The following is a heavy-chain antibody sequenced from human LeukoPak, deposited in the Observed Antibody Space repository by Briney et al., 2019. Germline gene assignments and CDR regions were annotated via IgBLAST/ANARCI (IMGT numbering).Heavy chain of an antibody. CDR2: IRYDGSNK. CDR1: GFTFSSYG. V-gene: IGHV3-30*02. Sequence: GSLSLSCAASGFTFSSYGMHWVRPAPGKGLEWVAFIRYDGSNKYYADSVKGRFTISRDNSKNTLYLQMNSLRAEDTAIYYCAKNGDRGAYCTGGTCYPYFYYYMDVWGKGTTVTI. D-gene: IGHD2-15*01. J-gene: IGHJ6*03. CDR3: AKNGDRGAYCTGGTCYPYFYYYMDV.